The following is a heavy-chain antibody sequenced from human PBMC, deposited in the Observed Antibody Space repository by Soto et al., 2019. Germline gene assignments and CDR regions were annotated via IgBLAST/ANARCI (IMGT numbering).Heavy chain of an antibody. CDR2: IYYSGST. D-gene: IGHD3-9*01. Sequence: TDILYLTYTFSGVSIFIISYYWGWIRQPPGKGLEWIGSIYYSGSTYYNPSLKSRATISVDTSKNQFSLKVNSVIAADTAIYYCAHILSGSQFNYWGQGTPVTVS. J-gene: IGHJ4*02. CDR1: GVSIFIISYY. V-gene: IGHV4-39*01. CDR3: AHILSGSQFNY.